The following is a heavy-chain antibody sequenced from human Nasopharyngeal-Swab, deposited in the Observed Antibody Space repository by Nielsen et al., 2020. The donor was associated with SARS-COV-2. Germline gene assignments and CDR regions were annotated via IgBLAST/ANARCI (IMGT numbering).Heavy chain of an antibody. CDR2: ITVSGDAT. D-gene: IGHD7-27*01. Sequence: GESLKISCAASGFTFNSYVMIWVRQAPGEGLEWVSYITVSGDATNYAESVKGRFTISRDNSKNLLYLQMNSPRVEDTATYYCAPDPNWGLGYWGRGTLVTVSS. V-gene: IGHV3-23*01. CDR1: GFTFNSYV. J-gene: IGHJ4*02. CDR3: APDPNWGLGY.